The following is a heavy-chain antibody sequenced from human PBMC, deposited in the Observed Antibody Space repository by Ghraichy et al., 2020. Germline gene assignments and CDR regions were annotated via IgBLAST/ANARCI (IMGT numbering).Heavy chain of an antibody. J-gene: IGHJ4*02. Sequence: SETLSLTCTVSGGSISSSSYYWVWIRQPPGKGLEWIGSIYYSGITYYNPSLKSRVTISVDTSKNQFSLKLNSVTAADTAVYYCARRVGAKAAFDYWGQGTLVTVSS. V-gene: IGHV4-39*01. CDR2: IYYSGIT. CDR1: GGSISSSSYY. D-gene: IGHD1-26*01. CDR3: ARRVGAKAAFDY.